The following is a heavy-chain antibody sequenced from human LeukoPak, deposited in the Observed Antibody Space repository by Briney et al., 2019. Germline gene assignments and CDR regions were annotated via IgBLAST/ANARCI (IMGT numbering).Heavy chain of an antibody. CDR2: ISYDGSNK. J-gene: IGHJ3*02. D-gene: IGHD6-13*01. Sequence: PGGSLRLSCAASGFTFSSYGMHWVRQAPGKGLEWVAVISYDGSNKYYADSVKGRFTISRDNSKNTLYLQMNSLRAEDTAVYYCARAGHSSSWSKGSDAFDIWGQGTMVTVSS. V-gene: IGHV3-30*03. CDR1: GFTFSSYG. CDR3: ARAGHSSSWSKGSDAFDI.